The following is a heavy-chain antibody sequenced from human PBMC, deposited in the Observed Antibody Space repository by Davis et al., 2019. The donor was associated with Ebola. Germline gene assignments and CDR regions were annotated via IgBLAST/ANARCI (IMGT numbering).Heavy chain of an antibody. CDR2: FSATETT. CDR1: GVSIDTFY. J-gene: IGHJ5*02. V-gene: IGHV4-4*07. D-gene: IGHD2-2*01. CDR3: ARGGNPSWGFDP. Sequence: GSLRLSCSVSGVSIDTFYWNWFRQPAGKGLEWIGRFSATETTNYNPSLKSRVTMSVDTSKNQFSLKLSSMTAADTAVYYCARGGNPSWGFDPWGQGTLVTVSS.